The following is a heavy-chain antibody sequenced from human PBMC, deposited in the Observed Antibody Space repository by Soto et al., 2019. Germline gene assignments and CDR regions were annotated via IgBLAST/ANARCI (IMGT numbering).Heavy chain of an antibody. D-gene: IGHD3-22*01. V-gene: IGHV1-69*02. CDR1: GGTFSSYT. CDR2: IIPILGIA. Sequence: QVQLVQSGAEVKKPGSSVKVSCKASGGTFSSYTISWVRQAPGQGLEWMGRIIPILGIANYAQKSQGRVKITADKSTSTDYMELSSLRSEDTAVYYCARGLHYDSISLDDYWGQGTLVTVSS. J-gene: IGHJ4*02. CDR3: ARGLHYDSISLDDY.